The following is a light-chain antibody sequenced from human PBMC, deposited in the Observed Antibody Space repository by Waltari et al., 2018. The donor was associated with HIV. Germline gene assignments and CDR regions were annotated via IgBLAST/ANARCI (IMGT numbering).Light chain of an antibody. Sequence: SSRATQSVRPLSLAWYEQKYGPAPRLLIYGASSRATGIPDRFSGSGSGTDFTLTISSLEPEDFAVYYCHHYSSSPITFGQGTRLEIK. CDR3: HHYSSSPIT. CDR1: QSVRPLS. V-gene: IGKV3-20*01. CDR2: GAS. J-gene: IGKJ5*01.